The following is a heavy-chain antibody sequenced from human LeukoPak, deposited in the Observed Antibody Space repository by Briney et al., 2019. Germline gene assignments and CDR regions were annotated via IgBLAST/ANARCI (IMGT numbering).Heavy chain of an antibody. J-gene: IGHJ4*02. CDR3: AKQTTFGGVIVIKRHYFDY. D-gene: IGHD3-16*02. CDR1: GFTFSNFW. Sequence: GGSLRLSCTASGFTFSNFWMGWVRQAPGKGLEWVANIKQDETEKFYLGSVKGRFTISRDNSKNTLYLQMNSLRAEDTAVYYCAKQTTFGGVIVIKRHYFDYWGQGTLVTVSS. CDR2: IKQDETEK. V-gene: IGHV3-7*03.